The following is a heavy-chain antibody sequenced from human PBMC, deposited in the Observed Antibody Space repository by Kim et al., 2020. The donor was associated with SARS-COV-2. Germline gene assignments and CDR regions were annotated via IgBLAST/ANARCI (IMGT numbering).Heavy chain of an antibody. V-gene: IGHV4-34*01. Sequence: NNTPALKSRVTISVDTSKNQFSLKLSSVTAADTAVYYCARATPHSSWYDYWGQGTLVTVSS. CDR3: ARATPHSSWYDY. D-gene: IGHD6-13*01. J-gene: IGHJ4*02.